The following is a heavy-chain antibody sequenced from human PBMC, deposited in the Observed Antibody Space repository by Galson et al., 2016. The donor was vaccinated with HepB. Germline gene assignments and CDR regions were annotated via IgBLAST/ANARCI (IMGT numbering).Heavy chain of an antibody. CDR2: ISPSTTHI. CDR1: GFTFRPYS. V-gene: IGHV3-11*06. D-gene: IGHD3-10*01. CDR3: ASPMGRDCIHTVAR. Sequence: ALRLSCAASGFTFRPYSLRWIRQAPGKGLEWVAYISPSTTHINYADSVMGRFTVSRDHAKNSLYLQMNSLGTEDTAVYYCASPMGRDCIHTVARWGQGTRGT. J-gene: IGHJ4*03.